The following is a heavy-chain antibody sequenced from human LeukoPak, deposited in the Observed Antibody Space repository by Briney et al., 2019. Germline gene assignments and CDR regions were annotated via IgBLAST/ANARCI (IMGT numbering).Heavy chain of an antibody. CDR1: GFTFSSYA. D-gene: IGHD2-2*01. CDR3: AKEPGYCSSTSCRGIDY. V-gene: IGHV3-23*01. J-gene: IGHJ4*02. CDR2: ISGSGGGT. Sequence: GSLRLSCAASGFTFSSYAMSWVRQAPGKGLEWGSGISGSGGGTYYADSVKGRFTISRDNSKNTLYLQMNSLRAEDTAVYYCAKEPGYCSSTSCRGIDYWGQGTLVTVSS.